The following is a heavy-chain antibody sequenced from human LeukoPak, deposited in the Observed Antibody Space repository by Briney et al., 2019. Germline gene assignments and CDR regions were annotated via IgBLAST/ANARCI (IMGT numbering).Heavy chain of an antibody. CDR1: GGSFSDYY. CDR2: INHSGST. Sequence: SETLSLTCAVYGGSFSDYYWSWIRQPPGKGLEWIGEINHSGSTNYNPSLKSRVTISVDTSKDQFSLKLSSVTAADTAVYYCARGKYSGYDFDSSGAIYFDYWGQGTLVTVSS. CDR3: ARGKYSGYDFDSSGAIYFDY. J-gene: IGHJ4*02. D-gene: IGHD5-12*01. V-gene: IGHV4-34*01.